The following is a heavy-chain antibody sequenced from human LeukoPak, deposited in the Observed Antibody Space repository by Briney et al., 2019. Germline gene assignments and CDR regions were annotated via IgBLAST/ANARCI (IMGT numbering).Heavy chain of an antibody. D-gene: IGHD3-3*01. CDR3: ARSDFWSGYRFDY. J-gene: IGHJ4*02. CDR1: GGSISSYY. V-gene: IGHV4-4*07. CDR2: IYTSGST. Sequence: SETLSLTCTVSGGSISSYYWSWIRQPPGKGLEWIGRIYTSGSTNYNPSLKSRVTMSVDTSKNQFSLKLSSVTAADTAVYYCARSDFWSGYRFDYWGQGTLVTVSS.